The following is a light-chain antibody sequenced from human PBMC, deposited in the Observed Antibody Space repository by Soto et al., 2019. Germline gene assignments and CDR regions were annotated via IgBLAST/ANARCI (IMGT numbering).Light chain of an antibody. J-gene: IGKJ2*01. CDR3: QQSDSTPYT. CDR1: QSISTF. V-gene: IGKV1-39*01. CDR2: AAS. Sequence: DIQMTQSRASLSASVGDRVTINCRASQSISTFLNWYQQKPGQAPKVLISAASTLQSGVPSRFSGRGSGTDFTLTISSLQPEDFATYYCQQSDSTPYTFGQGTTLETK.